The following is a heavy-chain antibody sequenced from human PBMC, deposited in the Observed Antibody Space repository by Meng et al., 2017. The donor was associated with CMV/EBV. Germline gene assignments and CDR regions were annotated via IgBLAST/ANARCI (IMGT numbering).Heavy chain of an antibody. V-gene: IGHV3-21*01. CDR2: ISSSSSYI. D-gene: IGHD4-17*01. Sequence: GESLKISCAASGFTFSSYSMNWVRQAPGKGLEWVSSISSSSSYIYYADSVKGRFTISRDNAKNSLYLQMNSLRAEDTAVYYCARDLTTVTYSPTWFDPWGQGTLVTVSS. CDR1: GFTFSSYS. CDR3: ARDLTTVTYSPTWFDP. J-gene: IGHJ5*02.